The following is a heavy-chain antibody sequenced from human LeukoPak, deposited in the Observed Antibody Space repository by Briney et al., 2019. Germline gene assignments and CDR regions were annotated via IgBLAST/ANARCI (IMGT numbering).Heavy chain of an antibody. J-gene: IGHJ4*02. D-gene: IGHD6-13*01. CDR1: GLTFSRNA. Sequence: GGSLRLSCEATGLTFSRNAMSWVRQAPGKGLEWVSTISSSGDYIYYADSVKGRFTISRDNSKNTLYLQMNSLRAEDTAVYYCANPPPIAATGRVAYWGQGTLVTVSS. V-gene: IGHV3-23*01. CDR3: ANPPPIAATGRVAY. CDR2: ISSSGDYI.